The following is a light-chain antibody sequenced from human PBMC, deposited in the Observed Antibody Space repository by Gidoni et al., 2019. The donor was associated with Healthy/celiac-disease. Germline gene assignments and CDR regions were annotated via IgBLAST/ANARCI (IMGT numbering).Light chain of an antibody. Sequence: SYELTQPPSVSVSPGQTASITGPGDKLGDKDACWYQQKPGQSPVLVINQAPKRPSGIPARFPGANSGNTATLTISGTQAMDEADYYCQAWDSSTALYVFGTGTKVTVL. J-gene: IGLJ1*01. CDR3: QAWDSSTALYV. V-gene: IGLV3-1*01. CDR2: QAP. CDR1: KLGDKD.